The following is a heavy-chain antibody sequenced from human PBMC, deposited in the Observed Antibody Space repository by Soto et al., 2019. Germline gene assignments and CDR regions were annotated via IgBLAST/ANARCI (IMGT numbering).Heavy chain of an antibody. CDR1: GFTFSSYG. CDR2: IWYDGSNK. V-gene: IGHV3-33*01. CDR3: ARDLNSYGDYVPTWFDY. Sequence: QVQLVESGGGVVQPGRSLRLSCAASGFTFSSYGMHWVRQAPGKGLEWVAVIWYDGSNKYYADSEKGRFTISRDNSKNTLYLQMNSLRAEDTAVYYCARDLNSYGDYVPTWFDYWGQGTLVTVSS. J-gene: IGHJ4*02. D-gene: IGHD4-17*01.